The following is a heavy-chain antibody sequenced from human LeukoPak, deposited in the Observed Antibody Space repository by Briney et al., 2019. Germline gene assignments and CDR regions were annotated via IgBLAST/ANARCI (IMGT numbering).Heavy chain of an antibody. V-gene: IGHV4-59*08. CDR2: IYYSGST. J-gene: IGHJ6*02. CDR1: GGSINSYY. D-gene: IGHD4-11*01. Sequence: SETLSLTCTVSGGSINSYYLILIRQPPVKALELIGYIYYSGSTNYNPSLKSRVTISVDTSKNQFSLKLSSVTAADTAVYYCARHSRVTSWVMDVWGQGTTVTVSS. CDR3: ARHSRVTSWVMDV.